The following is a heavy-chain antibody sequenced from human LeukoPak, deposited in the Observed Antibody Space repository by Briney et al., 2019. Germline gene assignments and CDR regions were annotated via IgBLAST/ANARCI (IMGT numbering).Heavy chain of an antibody. CDR1: GFTFSSYS. D-gene: IGHD3-10*01. CDR3: AKDQVGPQWFGVFDY. Sequence: PGGSLRLSCAASGFTFSSYSMNWVRQAPGKGLEWVSSISSSSSYIYYADSVKGRFTISRDNSKNTLYLQMNSLRAEDTAVYYCAKDQVGPQWFGVFDYWGQGTLVTVSS. CDR2: ISSSSSYI. V-gene: IGHV3-21*01. J-gene: IGHJ4*02.